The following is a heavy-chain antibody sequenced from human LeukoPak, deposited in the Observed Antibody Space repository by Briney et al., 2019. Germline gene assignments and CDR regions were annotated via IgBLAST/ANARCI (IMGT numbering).Heavy chain of an antibody. J-gene: IGHJ4*02. V-gene: IGHV3-20*04. CDR1: GFTFDDYG. D-gene: IGHD4-23*01. CDR3: VRATAVAFDY. CDR2: INWKGGRT. Sequence: PGGSLRLSCAASGFTFDDYGMSWVRQAPGKGLEWVSGINWKGGRTGYADSVKGRFTISRDNAKNTLYLQMNSLRAEDTAVYYCVRATAVAFDYWGQGTLVTVSS.